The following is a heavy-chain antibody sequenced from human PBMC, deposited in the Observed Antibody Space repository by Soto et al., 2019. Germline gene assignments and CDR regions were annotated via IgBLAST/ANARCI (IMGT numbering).Heavy chain of an antibody. J-gene: IGHJ6*02. D-gene: IGHD2-21*02. CDR1: GYTFTNYG. V-gene: IGHV1-18*01. CDR3: ASSYCGGNCYSNLPLDSYCYGMDV. Sequence: QVQLVQSGAEVKKPGASVKVSCKASGYTFTNYGISWVRQAPGQGLEWMGWISAYNGNINYAQKLQGRVTMTTDTSTSTAYMELRSRRSDDTAMYYCASSYCGGNCYSNLPLDSYCYGMDVWGQGTTVTVSS. CDR2: ISAYNGNI.